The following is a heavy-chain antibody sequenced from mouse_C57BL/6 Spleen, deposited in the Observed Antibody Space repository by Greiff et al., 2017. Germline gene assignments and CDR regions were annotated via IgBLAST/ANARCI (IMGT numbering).Heavy chain of an antibody. CDR3: ARETAQATDYFDY. V-gene: IGHV1-39*01. J-gene: IGHJ2*01. D-gene: IGHD3-2*02. CDR1: GYSFTDYN. CDR2: INPNYGTT. Sequence: VQLKQSGPELVKPGASVKISCTASGYSFTDYNMNWVKQSNGKSLEWIGVINPNYGTTSYNQKFKGKATLTVDQSSSTAYMQLNSLTSEDYAVYYCARETAQATDYFDYWGQGTTLTVSS.